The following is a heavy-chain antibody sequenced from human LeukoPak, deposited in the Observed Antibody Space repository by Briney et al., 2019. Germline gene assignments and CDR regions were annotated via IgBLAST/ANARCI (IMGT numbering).Heavy chain of an antibody. Sequence: ASVTVSCKAPGYTFSGYYIHWVRQAPGQGLEWMGWINTNSGGTKYAQRFQGRVTMTRDTSISTAYMEVSRLRSDDTAVYFCASSRFLEWLYLLDYWGQGTLVTVSS. D-gene: IGHD3-3*01. CDR2: INTNSGGT. CDR1: GYTFSGYY. J-gene: IGHJ4*02. V-gene: IGHV1-2*02. CDR3: ASSRFLEWLYLLDY.